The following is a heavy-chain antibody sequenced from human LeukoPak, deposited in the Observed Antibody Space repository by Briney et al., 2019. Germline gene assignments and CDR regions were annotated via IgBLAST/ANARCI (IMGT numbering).Heavy chain of an antibody. Sequence: SETLSLTCVVFGAXISDNYCIWIRQPPGKGLEWIGEINHSGSAKYNPSLMSRVTMSVDTSKNQFSLGLTSVTAADTAVYYCASSLRRGHWGQGTLVTVSP. D-gene: IGHD3-10*01. CDR2: INHSGSA. J-gene: IGHJ4*02. CDR1: GAXISDNY. CDR3: ASSLRRGH. V-gene: IGHV4-34*01.